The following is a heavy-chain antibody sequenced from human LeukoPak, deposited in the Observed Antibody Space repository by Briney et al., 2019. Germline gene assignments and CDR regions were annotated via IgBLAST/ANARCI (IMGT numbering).Heavy chain of an antibody. CDR1: GFTFSNYG. CDR2: IRYDGSNK. J-gene: IGHJ4*02. CDR3: AKDETYYYDSSGYN. D-gene: IGHD3-22*01. Sequence: PGGSLRLSCAASGFTFSNYGMHWVRQAPGRGLEWVAFIRYDGSNKYYADSVKGRFTISRDNSKNTLYLQMNSLRAEDTAVYYCAKDETYYYDSSGYNWGQGTLVTVSS. V-gene: IGHV3-30*02.